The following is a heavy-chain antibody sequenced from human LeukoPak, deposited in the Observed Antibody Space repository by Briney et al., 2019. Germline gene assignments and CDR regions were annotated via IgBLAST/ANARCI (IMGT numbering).Heavy chain of an antibody. D-gene: IGHD2/OR15-2a*01. V-gene: IGHV3-21*01. Sequence: GGSLRLSCAASGFTFKKYAMNWVRQAPGKGLEWVSSISITGYYINYADSVKGRFTISRDNSKNSLYLQMNSLRDEDTAVYYCTRGLVSSEYPPTFVPDFWGQGTLVTVSS. J-gene: IGHJ4*02. CDR1: GFTFKKYA. CDR2: ISITGYYI. CDR3: TRGLVSSEYPPTFVPDF.